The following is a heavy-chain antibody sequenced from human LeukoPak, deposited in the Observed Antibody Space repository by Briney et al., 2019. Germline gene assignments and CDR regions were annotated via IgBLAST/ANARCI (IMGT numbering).Heavy chain of an antibody. D-gene: IGHD6-19*01. CDR3: ARDLSSGWTGEYFQH. CDR1: GGSISSSSYY. V-gene: IGHV4-39*07. Sequence: SETLSLTCTVSGGSISSSSYYWGWIRQPPGKGLEWIGSIYYSGSTYYNPSLKSRVTISVDTSKNQFSLKLSSVTAADTAVYFCARDLSSGWTGEYFQHWGQGTLVTVSS. CDR2: IYYSGST. J-gene: IGHJ1*01.